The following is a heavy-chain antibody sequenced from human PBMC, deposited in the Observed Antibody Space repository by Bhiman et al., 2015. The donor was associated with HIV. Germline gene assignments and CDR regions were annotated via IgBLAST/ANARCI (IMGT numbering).Heavy chain of an antibody. Sequence: EVQLVESGGGLVQPGGSLRLSCAASGFTFSSYDMHWVRQPTGKGLEWVSVTGTAGDTYYPGSVKGRFTISRENAKNSLYLQMNSLRAEDTALYYCARDGEIAVAGKRYFDLWGRGTLVIVSS. CDR2: TGTAGDT. V-gene: IGHV3-13*01. CDR3: ARDGEIAVAGKRYFDL. D-gene: IGHD6-19*01. CDR1: GFTFSSYD. J-gene: IGHJ2*01.